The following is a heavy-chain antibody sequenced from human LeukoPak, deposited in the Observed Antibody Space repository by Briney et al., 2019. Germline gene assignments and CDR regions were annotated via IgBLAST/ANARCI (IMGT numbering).Heavy chain of an antibody. J-gene: IGHJ6*03. D-gene: IGHD3-10*01. V-gene: IGHV1-46*01. CDR2: INPSGGST. CDR1: GYTFISHY. Sequence: GASVKVSCKASGYTFISHYVHWVRQAPGQGLEWMGIINPSGGSTTYAQKFQGRVTMTRDRSTSTVYMELSSLRSEDTAVYYCARDSSGFGGYYYYTDVWGKGTTVTVSS. CDR3: ARDSSGFGGYYYYTDV.